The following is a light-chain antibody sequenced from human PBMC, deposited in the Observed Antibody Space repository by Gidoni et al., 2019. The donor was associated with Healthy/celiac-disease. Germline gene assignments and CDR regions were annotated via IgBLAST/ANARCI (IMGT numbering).Light chain of an antibody. Sequence: DVVMTPSPLSLPVTLGQPASISCRSSQSLVDSDGNSYMNWVQQRPGPSPRRLIYKVSNRDSGVPDRFSGSGSGTDFTLKISRVEAEDVGVYYCMQGTHWPPTFGPGTKVDIK. CDR3: MQGTHWPPT. CDR1: QSLVDSDGNSY. J-gene: IGKJ3*01. V-gene: IGKV2-30*01. CDR2: KVS.